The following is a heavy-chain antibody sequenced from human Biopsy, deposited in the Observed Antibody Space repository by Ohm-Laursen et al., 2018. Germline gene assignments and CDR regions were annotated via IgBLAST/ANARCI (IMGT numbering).Heavy chain of an antibody. J-gene: IGHJ6*02. CDR2: INSNSGDT. Sequence: SAKVSCKVSGHTFTDYYMYWVRQAPGQGLEWMGWINSNSGDTNNAQKFQGRVAMTRDTSITTGYLELSSLRSDDTAVYYGARREQLFKPWELLVRGPNGYSYKSMDVWGHGTTVTVSS. CDR3: ARREQLFKPWELLVRGPNGYSYKSMDV. V-gene: IGHV1-2*02. D-gene: IGHD1-26*01. CDR1: GHTFTDYY.